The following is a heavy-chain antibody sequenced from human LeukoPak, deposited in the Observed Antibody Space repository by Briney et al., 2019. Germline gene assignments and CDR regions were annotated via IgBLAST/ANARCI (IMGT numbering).Heavy chain of an antibody. V-gene: IGHV4-59*12. CDR2: IYYSGDT. Sequence: PSETLSLTCTVSRGSISGYSWSWIRQSPGGGLEWIGYIYYSGDTAYNPSLRSRVTISVDTSKNQFSLKLSSVTAADTAVYYCARDPLTLFGVVMMYYFDYWGQGTLVTVSS. CDR1: RGSISGYS. J-gene: IGHJ4*02. D-gene: IGHD3-3*01. CDR3: ARDPLTLFGVVMMYYFDY.